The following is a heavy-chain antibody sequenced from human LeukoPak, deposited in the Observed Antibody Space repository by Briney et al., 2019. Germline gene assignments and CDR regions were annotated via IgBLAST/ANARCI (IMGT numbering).Heavy chain of an antibody. CDR1: QFSVTTNY. Sequence: QPGGSLRLSCAASQFSVTTNYMSWVRQAPGKGLEWVSIIYSTGGKYYADSVKGRFTISRDNSKHTLNLQMNSLRAEDTAIYYCARGSDGCFAFDYWGQGILVTVSS. V-gene: IGHV3-66*01. CDR2: IYSTGGK. J-gene: IGHJ4*02. CDR3: ARGSDGCFAFDY. D-gene: IGHD5-24*01.